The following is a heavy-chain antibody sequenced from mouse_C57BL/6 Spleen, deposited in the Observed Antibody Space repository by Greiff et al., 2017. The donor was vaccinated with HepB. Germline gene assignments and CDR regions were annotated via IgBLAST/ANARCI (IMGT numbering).Heavy chain of an antibody. J-gene: IGHJ3*01. D-gene: IGHD1-1*01. CDR2: IYPGSGST. CDR3: ARYYYGSSSFAY. CDR1: GYTFTSYW. Sequence: VKLQQPGAELVKPGASVKMSCKASGYTFTSYWITWVKQRPGQGLEWIGDIYPGSGSTNYNEKFKSKATLTVDTSSSTAYMQLSSLTSEDSAVYYCARYYYGSSSFAYWGQGTLVTVSA. V-gene: IGHV1-55*01.